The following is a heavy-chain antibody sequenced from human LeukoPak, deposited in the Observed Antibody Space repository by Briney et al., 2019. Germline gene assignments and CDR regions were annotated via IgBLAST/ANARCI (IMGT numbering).Heavy chain of an antibody. V-gene: IGHV3-7*01. CDR3: ARDLFNYYFDY. CDR2: IKQYGSEK. CDR1: GFTFSVYW. D-gene: IGHD5-24*01. Sequence: GGSLRLSCAASGFTFSVYWMHWVRQAPGKGLEWVAKIKQYGSEKYYVDSVKGRFTIPRDNAKNSLSLQMNSLRAEDTAVYYCARDLFNYYFDYWGQGTLVTVSS. J-gene: IGHJ4*02.